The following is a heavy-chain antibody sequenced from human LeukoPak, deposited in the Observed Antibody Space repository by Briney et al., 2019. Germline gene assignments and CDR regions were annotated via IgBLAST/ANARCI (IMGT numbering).Heavy chain of an antibody. CDR3: ARDRQVYNWNDDAFDI. CDR2: ITTSTGNP. V-gene: IGHV7-4-1*02. J-gene: IGHJ3*02. Sequence: AAVKVSCKAYGYTFTRYSMNWVRQAPGQGLEWMGRITTSTGNPTYAQGFTGRFVFSLDTSVSTAYLQISSLKAEDTAVYYCARDRQVYNWNDDAFDIWGQGTMVTVSS. CDR1: GYTFTRYS. D-gene: IGHD1-20*01.